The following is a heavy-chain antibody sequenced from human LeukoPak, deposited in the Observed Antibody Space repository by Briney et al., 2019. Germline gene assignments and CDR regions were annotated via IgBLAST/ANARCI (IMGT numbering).Heavy chain of an antibody. CDR2: INWNGGGT. J-gene: IGHJ4*02. Sequence: GGSLRLSCAASGFTFNDYGMSWVRQAPGKGLEWVSGINWNGGGTGYADSMKGRFIISRDNAKNSLYLQMNSLRVEDTAVYYCAKAVPKAVVTPSFDYWGQGTLVTVSS. CDR1: GFTFNDYG. V-gene: IGHV3-20*04. CDR3: AKAVPKAVVTPSFDY. D-gene: IGHD4-23*01.